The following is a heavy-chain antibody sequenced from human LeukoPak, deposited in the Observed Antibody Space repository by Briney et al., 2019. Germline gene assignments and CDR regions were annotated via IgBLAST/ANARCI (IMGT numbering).Heavy chain of an antibody. CDR3: AKRGPYYYDSSGSLDY. D-gene: IGHD3-22*01. Sequence: GGSLRLSCAASGFTFSSYAMSWVHQAPGRGLEWVSAISGSGGSTYYADSVKGRFTISRDNSKNTLYLQMNSLRAEDTAVYYCAKRGPYYYDSSGSLDYWGQGTLVTVSS. V-gene: IGHV3-23*01. J-gene: IGHJ4*02. CDR1: GFTFSSYA. CDR2: ISGSGGST.